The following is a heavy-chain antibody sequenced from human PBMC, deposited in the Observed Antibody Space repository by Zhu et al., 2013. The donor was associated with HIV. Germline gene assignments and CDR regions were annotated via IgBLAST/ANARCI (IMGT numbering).Heavy chain of an antibody. J-gene: IGHJ4*02. Sequence: QVQLVQSGAEVKKPGSSVKVSCKASGGTFSSYAITWVRQAPGQGLEWMGGIIPIFGTANYAQKFQGRVTITADKSTSTAYMELSSLRSEDTAVYYCARALTLANWGEGVFDYWGQGTLVTGLL. CDR3: ARALTLANWGEGVFDY. CDR1: GGTFSSYA. CDR2: IIPIFGTA. D-gene: IGHD7-27*01. V-gene: IGHV1-69*06.